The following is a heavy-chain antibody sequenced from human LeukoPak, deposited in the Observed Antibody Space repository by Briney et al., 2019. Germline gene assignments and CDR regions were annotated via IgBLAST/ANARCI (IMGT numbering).Heavy chain of an antibody. J-gene: IGHJ4*02. Sequence: PSETLSLTCTVSGGSIRSYHWNWIRQPPGKGLEWIGYIYYSGSTNYNPSLKSRVTISLDRSKNQFSLRLSSVTAADTAVYYCGRDWDGTFYFDYWGQGTLVTVSS. CDR2: IYYSGST. D-gene: IGHD1-1*01. CDR1: GGSIRSYH. CDR3: GRDWDGTFYFDY. V-gene: IGHV4-59*01.